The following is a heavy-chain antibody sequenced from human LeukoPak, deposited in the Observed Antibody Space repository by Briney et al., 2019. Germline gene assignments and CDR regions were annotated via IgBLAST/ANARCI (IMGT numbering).Heavy chain of an antibody. Sequence: GGSLRLSCAASGFTFSSYSMNWVRQAPGKGLEWVSSISSSSSYIYYADSVKGRFTISRDNAKNSLYLQMNSLRAEDTAVYYCARETTVEYYYYYYMDVWGKGTTVTVSS. J-gene: IGHJ6*03. CDR2: ISSSSSYI. CDR3: ARETTVEYYYYYYMDV. V-gene: IGHV3-21*01. CDR1: GFTFSSYS. D-gene: IGHD4-23*01.